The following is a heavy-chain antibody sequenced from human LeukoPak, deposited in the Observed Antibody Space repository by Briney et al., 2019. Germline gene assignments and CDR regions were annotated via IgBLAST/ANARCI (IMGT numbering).Heavy chain of an antibody. Sequence: GGSLRLSCEASGSTFDNYAVSWVRQAPGKGLEWVSYISPSSDTIYYADSVKGRFTISRDNAKNSLYLQVNSLRDEDTAVYYCARDNWSDYWGQGALVTVSS. CDR2: ISPSSDTI. J-gene: IGHJ4*02. CDR1: GSTFDNYA. V-gene: IGHV3-48*02. CDR3: ARDNWSDY.